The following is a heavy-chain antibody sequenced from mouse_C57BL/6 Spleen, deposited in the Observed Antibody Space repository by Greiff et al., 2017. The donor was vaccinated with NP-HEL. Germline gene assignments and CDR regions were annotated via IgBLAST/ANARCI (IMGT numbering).Heavy chain of an antibody. CDR2: IRLKSDNYAT. V-gene: IGHV6-3*01. D-gene: IGHD1-1*01. Sequence: EVQRVESGGGLVQPGGSMKLSCVASGFTFSNYWMNWVRQSPEKGLEWVAQIRLKSDNYATHYAESVKGRFTISRDDSKSSVYLQMNNLRAEDTGIYYCTESSSYGYYAMDYWGQGTSVTVSS. CDR1: GFTFSNYW. CDR3: TESSSYGYYAMDY. J-gene: IGHJ4*01.